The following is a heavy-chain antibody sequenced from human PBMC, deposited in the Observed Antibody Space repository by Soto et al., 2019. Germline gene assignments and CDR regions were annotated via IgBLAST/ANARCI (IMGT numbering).Heavy chain of an antibody. V-gene: IGHV1-69*13. CDR1: GGTFSSYA. J-gene: IGHJ4*02. CDR3: ATSSYYYDSSGYYHGSSHFDY. D-gene: IGHD3-22*01. Sequence: SVKVSCKASGGTFSSYAISWVRQAPGQGLEWMGGIIPIFGTANYAQKFQGRVTITADESTSTAYMELSSLRSEDTAVYYCATSSYYYDSSGYYHGSSHFDYWGQGTLVTVS. CDR2: IIPIFGTA.